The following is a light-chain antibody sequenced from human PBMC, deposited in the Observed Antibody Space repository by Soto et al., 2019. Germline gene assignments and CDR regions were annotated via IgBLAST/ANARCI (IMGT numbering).Light chain of an antibody. CDR2: KAS. Sequence: DLQMTQSPSTLSASVGDRVTITCRASQSISSWLAWYQRKPGKAPKLLSYKASSLESGVPSRFSGSGSGTEFTLTISSLQPDDFATYYCQQYNSYPYTFGQGTKLEIK. V-gene: IGKV1-5*03. CDR1: QSISSW. J-gene: IGKJ2*01. CDR3: QQYNSYPYT.